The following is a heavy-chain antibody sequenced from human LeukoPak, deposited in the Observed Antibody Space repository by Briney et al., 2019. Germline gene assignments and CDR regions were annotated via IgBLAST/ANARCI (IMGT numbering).Heavy chain of an antibody. Sequence: KPSEALSLTCTVSGGSISSSSYYWGWIRQPPGKGXXXXXXXXXSGSTYYNPSLKSRVTISADTSKNQFSLKLSSVTAADTAVYYCARQLGYCSSTSCYADKVDYWGQGTLVTVSS. D-gene: IGHD2-2*01. V-gene: IGHV4-39*01. CDR3: ARQLGYCSSTSCYADKVDY. CDR2: XXXSGST. CDR1: GGSISSSSYY. J-gene: IGHJ4*02.